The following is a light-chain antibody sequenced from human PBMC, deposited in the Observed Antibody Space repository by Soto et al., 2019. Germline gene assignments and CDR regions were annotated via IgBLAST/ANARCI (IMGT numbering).Light chain of an antibody. CDR1: QSVSSSY. CDR2: GAS. J-gene: IGKJ1*01. CDR3: QQYGDSPWT. Sequence: EIVLTQSPATLSLSPGERATLSCRASQSVSSSYLAWYQQKPGQAPRLLIYGASNRATGIPDRFSGSGSGTDFTLTISRLEPEDFAVYYCQQYGDSPWTFGQGTKVDIK. V-gene: IGKV3-20*01.